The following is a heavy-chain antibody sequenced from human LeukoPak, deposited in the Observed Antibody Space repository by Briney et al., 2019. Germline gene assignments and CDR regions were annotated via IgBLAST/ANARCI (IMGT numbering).Heavy chain of an antibody. CDR3: ARGRHDITMIVVVMTSVSYYLDV. V-gene: IGHV4-34*01. CDR1: GGSFSGYH. J-gene: IGHJ6*03. D-gene: IGHD3-22*01. Sequence: SETLSLTCAVYGGSFSGYHWTWIRRSPGKGLEWIGDINPSGSTYYNPSLKSRLTISVDTSKNQFSLKLRSVTAADTAVYYCARGRHDITMIVVVMTSVSYYLDVWGKGTTVTVS. CDR2: INPSGST.